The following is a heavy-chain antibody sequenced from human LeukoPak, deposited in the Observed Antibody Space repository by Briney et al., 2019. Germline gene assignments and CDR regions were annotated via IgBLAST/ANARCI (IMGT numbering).Heavy chain of an antibody. CDR2: VNPSDGYT. V-gene: IGHV1-46*02. J-gene: IGHJ4*02. CDR1: GYTLNRFY. D-gene: IGHD1-26*01. Sequence: ASVKVSCKASGYTLNRFYIHWVRQARGQGLEWMGIVNPSDGYTTYAQKFQGRVTMTRDMSTSTVYMELSSLTSDDTAMYFCARDISTFSGTFPGGDHWGQGTLVTVSS. CDR3: ARDISTFSGTFPGGDH.